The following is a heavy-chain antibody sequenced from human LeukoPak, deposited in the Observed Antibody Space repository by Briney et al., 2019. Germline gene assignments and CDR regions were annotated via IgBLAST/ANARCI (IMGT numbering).Heavy chain of an antibody. J-gene: IGHJ4*02. D-gene: IGHD2-15*01. Sequence: GGSLRLSCAASGFTFSSYWMSWVRQAPGKGLEWVANIKQDGSEKYYVDSVKGRFTISRDNAKNSLYLQMNSLRAEGTAVYYCARDLNYCSGGSCYPYYFDYWGQGTLVTVSS. CDR2: IKQDGSEK. CDR3: ARDLNYCSGGSCYPYYFDY. V-gene: IGHV3-7*01. CDR1: GFTFSSYW.